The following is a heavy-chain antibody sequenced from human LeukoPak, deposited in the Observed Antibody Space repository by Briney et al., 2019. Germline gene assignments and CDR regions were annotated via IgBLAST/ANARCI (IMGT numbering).Heavy chain of an antibody. D-gene: IGHD3-10*01. V-gene: IGHV5-51*01. J-gene: IGHJ5*02. CDR2: IYPGDSDT. CDR1: GYSFTSYW. Sequence: GESLKISCKGSGYSFTSYWIGWVRQMPGKGLEWMGIIYPGDSDTRYSPSFQGQVTISADKSISTAYLQWSSLKASDTAMYYCARLPYGSGSFASFDPWGQGTLVTVSS. CDR3: ARLPYGSGSFASFDP.